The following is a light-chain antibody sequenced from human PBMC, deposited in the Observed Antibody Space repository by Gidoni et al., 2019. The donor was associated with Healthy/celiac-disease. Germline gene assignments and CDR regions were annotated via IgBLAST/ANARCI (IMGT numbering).Light chain of an antibody. Sequence: DIQMTQSPSSLSASVGARVTITCQASQDISNYLNWYQQKPGKAPKPLIYDASNLETGVPSRFSGSGFGTDFTFTISSLQPEDIATYYCQSRTFGPGTKVDIK. CDR3: QSRT. J-gene: IGKJ3*01. CDR2: DAS. V-gene: IGKV1-33*01. CDR1: QDISNY.